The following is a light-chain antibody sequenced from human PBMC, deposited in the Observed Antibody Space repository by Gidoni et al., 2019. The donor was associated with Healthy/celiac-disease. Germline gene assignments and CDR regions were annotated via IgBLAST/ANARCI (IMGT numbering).Light chain of an antibody. Sequence: EIVMTQSPATLSVSPGETATLSCRASQSVSSNVAWYQQKPGQAPRLLIYGASTRATGIPARFSGSGSGTEFTLTISSLQSEDFAVYDCQQYNNWPPVTFGQGTRLEIK. CDR2: GAS. CDR3: QQYNNWPPVT. V-gene: IGKV3-15*01. CDR1: QSVSSN. J-gene: IGKJ5*01.